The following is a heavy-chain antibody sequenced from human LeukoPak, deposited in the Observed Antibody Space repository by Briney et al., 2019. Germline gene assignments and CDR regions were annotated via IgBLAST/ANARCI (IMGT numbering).Heavy chain of an antibody. CDR3: ARVMITFGGVLDAFDI. CDR2: ISAYNGNT. D-gene: IGHD3-16*01. V-gene: IGHV1-18*01. CDR1: GYTFTSYG. Sequence: ASVKVSCKASGYTFTSYGISWVRRAPGQGLEWMGWISAYNGNTNYAQKLQGRVTMTTDTSTSTAYMELRSLRSDDTAVYYCARVMITFGGVLDAFDIWGQGTMVTVSS. J-gene: IGHJ3*02.